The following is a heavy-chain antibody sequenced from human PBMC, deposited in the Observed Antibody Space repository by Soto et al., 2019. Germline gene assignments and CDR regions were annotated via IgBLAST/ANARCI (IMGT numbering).Heavy chain of an antibody. D-gene: IGHD1-26*01. CDR1: GGSISSSSYY. CDR2: IYYSGST. J-gene: IGHJ4*02. CDR3: ARRNSGSYSSYYFDY. V-gene: IGHV4-39*01. Sequence: SETLSLTCTVSGGSISSSSYYWGWIRQPPGKGLEWIGSIYYSGSTYYNPSLKCRVTISVDTSKNQFSLKLSSVTAADTAVYYCARRNSGSYSSYYFDYWGQGTLVTVSS.